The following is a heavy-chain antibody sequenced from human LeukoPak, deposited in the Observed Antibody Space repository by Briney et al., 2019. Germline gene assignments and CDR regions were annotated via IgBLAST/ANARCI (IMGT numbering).Heavy chain of an antibody. J-gene: IGHJ4*02. Sequence: SETLSLTCTVSGGSISSYYWSWIRQPPGKGLEWIGYIYDSETTNYNPSLKSRVTMSLDTPKNQFSLKLSSVTAADTALYYCATRPGGSTWHGVFDFWSRGTLVTVSS. CDR2: IYDSETT. V-gene: IGHV4-59*03. CDR3: ATRPGGSTWHGVFDF. CDR1: GGSISSYY. D-gene: IGHD6-13*01.